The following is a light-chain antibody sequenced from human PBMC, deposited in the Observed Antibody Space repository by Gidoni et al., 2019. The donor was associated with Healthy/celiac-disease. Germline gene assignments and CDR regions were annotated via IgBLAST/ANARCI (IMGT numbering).Light chain of an antibody. CDR2: EVS. V-gene: IGLV2-8*01. CDR3: SSYAGSNNPV. CDR1: SSDVGGYNY. Sequence: QSALPQPPSASGSPGQSVTISCTGTSSDVGGYNYVSWYQQHPGNAPKLMIYEVSKRPSGVPDRFSGSKSGNTASLTVSGLQAEDEADYYCSSYAGSNNPVFGGGTKLTVL. J-gene: IGLJ2*01.